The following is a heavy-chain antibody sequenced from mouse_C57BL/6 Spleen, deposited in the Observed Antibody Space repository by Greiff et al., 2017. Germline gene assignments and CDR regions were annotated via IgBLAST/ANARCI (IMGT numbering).Heavy chain of an antibody. J-gene: IGHJ2*01. Sequence: QVHVKQPGAELVRPGSSVKLSCKASGYTFTSYWMHWVKQRPIQGLEWIGNIDPSDSETHYNRKFKGKATLTVAKSSSTAYMQLSSLTSEDSAVYYCARFVGLRHFGYWGQGTTLTVSS. V-gene: IGHV1-52*01. CDR3: ARFVGLRHFGY. CDR2: IDPSDSET. D-gene: IGHD2-4*01. CDR1: GYTFTSYW.